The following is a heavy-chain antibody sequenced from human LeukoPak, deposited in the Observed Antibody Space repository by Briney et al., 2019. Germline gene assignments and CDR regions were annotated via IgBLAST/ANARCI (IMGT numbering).Heavy chain of an antibody. Sequence: ASVKVSCKASGYTFTGYYMHWVRQAPGQGLEWMGIINPSGGSTSYAQKFQGRVTMTRDTSTSTVYMELSSLRSEDTAVYYCARDNTRSHSFYDFWSGPEAYYYGMDVWGQGTTVTVSS. D-gene: IGHD3-3*01. V-gene: IGHV1-46*01. CDR2: INPSGGST. CDR3: ARDNTRSHSFYDFWSGPEAYYYGMDV. J-gene: IGHJ6*02. CDR1: GYTFTGYY.